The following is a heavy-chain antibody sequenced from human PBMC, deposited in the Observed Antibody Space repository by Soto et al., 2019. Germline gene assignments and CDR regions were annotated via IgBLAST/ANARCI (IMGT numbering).Heavy chain of an antibody. V-gene: IGHV3-74*01. CDR2: INDDGIST. D-gene: IGHD1-1*01. J-gene: IGHJ4*02. Sequence: PGGSLRLSCAASGFAFSMYWIHFFRQVAGKGPEWVSRINDDGISTNYADSVKGRFTISRDNAKNTLYLQMNALRVEDTAVYYCTRGPRSTSTGTGAFWGQGTLVTVSS. CDR3: TRGPRSTSTGTGAF. CDR1: GFAFSMYW.